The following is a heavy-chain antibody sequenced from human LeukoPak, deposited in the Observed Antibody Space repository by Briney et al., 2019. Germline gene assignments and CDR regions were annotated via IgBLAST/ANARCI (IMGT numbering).Heavy chain of an antibody. D-gene: IGHD5-24*01. Sequence: PSETLSLTCAVYGGSFSRYYWSWIRQSPGKGLEWIAEIDHRGDTNYNPSVKSRVTISVDTSKNQFSLKVRSLSAADTAVYYCARGATISETGYFDFWGQGTPVSVSS. V-gene: IGHV4-34*01. CDR1: GGSFSRYY. CDR3: ARGATISETGYFDF. J-gene: IGHJ4*03. CDR2: IDHRGDT.